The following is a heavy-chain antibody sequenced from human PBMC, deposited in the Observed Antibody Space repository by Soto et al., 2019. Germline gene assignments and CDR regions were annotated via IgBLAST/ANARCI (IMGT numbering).Heavy chain of an antibody. Sequence: QVQLVQSGAEVKKPGSSVKVSCKASGGTFSSYTISWVRQAPGQGLEWMGRIIPILGIANYAQKFQGRVTITADKSTSTAYMELISLRSEHTAVYYCARDCSSTSCYAYPWGQGTLVTVSS. CDR1: GGTFSSYT. V-gene: IGHV1-69*08. J-gene: IGHJ5*02. CDR2: IIPILGIA. CDR3: ARDCSSTSCYAYP. D-gene: IGHD2-2*01.